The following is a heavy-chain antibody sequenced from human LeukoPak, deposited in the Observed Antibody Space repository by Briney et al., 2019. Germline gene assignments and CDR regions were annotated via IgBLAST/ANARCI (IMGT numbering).Heavy chain of an antibody. Sequence: SETLSLTCTVSGGSISSYYWSWIRQPAGKGLEWIGRIYTSGSTNYNPSLKSRVTMSVDTSKNQFSLKLSSVTAADTAVYYCARLGYCSSTSCYYYYYYMDVWGKGTTDTVSS. V-gene: IGHV4-4*07. D-gene: IGHD2-2*01. J-gene: IGHJ6*03. CDR1: GGSISSYY. CDR2: IYTSGST. CDR3: ARLGYCSSTSCYYYYYYMDV.